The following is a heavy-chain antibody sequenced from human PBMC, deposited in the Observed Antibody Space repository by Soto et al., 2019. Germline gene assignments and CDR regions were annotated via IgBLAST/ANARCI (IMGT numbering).Heavy chain of an antibody. CDR3: ARDHGYCSGGTCYPRY. CDR2: ISAYNGNT. J-gene: IGHJ4*02. D-gene: IGHD2-15*01. Sequence: QVQLVQSGAEVKKPGASVKVSCKASGYTFTTYGISWVRQAPGQGLEWMGWISAYNGNTNYAQKLQGRVTMTTAPSTSTAYMELRSLRSDDPAVYYCARDHGYCSGGTCYPRYWGQGTLVTVSS. CDR1: GYTFTTYG. V-gene: IGHV1-18*01.